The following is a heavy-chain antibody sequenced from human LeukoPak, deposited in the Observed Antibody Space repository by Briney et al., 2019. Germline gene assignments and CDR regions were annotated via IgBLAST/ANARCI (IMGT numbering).Heavy chain of an antibody. V-gene: IGHV1-69*05. J-gene: IGHJ4*02. CDR3: ARDFEDCSGGSCLYYFDY. CDR2: IIPIFGTA. Sequence: SSVKVSCKASGGTFSSYAISWVRQAPGQGLEWMGRIIPIFGTASYAQKFQGRDTITTDESTSTAYMELSSLRSEDTAVYYCARDFEDCSGGSCLYYFDYWGQGTLVTVSS. D-gene: IGHD2-15*01. CDR1: GGTFSSYA.